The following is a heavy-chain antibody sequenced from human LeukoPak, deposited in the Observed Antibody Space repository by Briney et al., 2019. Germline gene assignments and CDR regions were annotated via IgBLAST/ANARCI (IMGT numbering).Heavy chain of an antibody. CDR2: ISGSGGST. Sequence: ASVKVSCKASGGTFSSYAMSWVRQAPGKGLEWVSAISGSGGSTYYADSVKGRFTISRDNSKNTLYLQMNSLRAEDTAVYYCANEVYGDYVDYWGQGTLVTVSS. CDR1: GGTFSSYA. CDR3: ANEVYGDYVDY. V-gene: IGHV3-23*01. D-gene: IGHD4-17*01. J-gene: IGHJ4*02.